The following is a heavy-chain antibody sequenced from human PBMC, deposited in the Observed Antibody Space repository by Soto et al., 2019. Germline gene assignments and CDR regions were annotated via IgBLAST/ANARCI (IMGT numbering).Heavy chain of an antibody. V-gene: IGHV4-59*01. CDR3: AREIRHCTGGSCYSGNAFDV. CDR1: GGSISSYY. D-gene: IGHD2-15*01. CDR2: IYYSGST. J-gene: IGHJ3*01. Sequence: SETLSLTCTVSGGSISSYYWNWIRQPPGKGLEWIGYIYYSGSTSYNPSLKSRISISVDTSKNHFSLKLSSVTAADTAVYYCAREIRHCTGGSCYSGNAFDVWGQGTMVTISS.